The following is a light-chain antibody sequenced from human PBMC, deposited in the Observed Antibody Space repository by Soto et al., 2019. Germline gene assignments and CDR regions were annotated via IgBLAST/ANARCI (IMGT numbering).Light chain of an antibody. CDR1: QSVNNN. CDR2: GAS. CDR3: QQYGS. Sequence: EIVMTQSPATLSVSPGERATLSCRASQSVNNNLAWYQQKPGQAPRLLIYGASARATGIPARFSGSGSGTEFTLTISSLQSEDFAVYYCQQYGSFGQGTKLEIK. J-gene: IGKJ2*03. V-gene: IGKV3-15*01.